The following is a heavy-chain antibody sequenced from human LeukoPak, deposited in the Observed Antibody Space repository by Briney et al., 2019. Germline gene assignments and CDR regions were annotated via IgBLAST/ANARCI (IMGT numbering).Heavy chain of an antibody. Sequence: SETLSLTCTVSGGSISSYYWSWIRQPPGKGLEWIGYIYTSGSTNYNPYLKSRVTISVDTSKNQFSLELSSVTAADTAVYYCARDPGTDYWSGLPGFDPWGQGTLVTVSS. V-gene: IGHV4-59*01. CDR3: ARDPGTDYWSGLPGFDP. D-gene: IGHD3-3*01. J-gene: IGHJ5*02. CDR1: GGSISSYY. CDR2: IYTSGST.